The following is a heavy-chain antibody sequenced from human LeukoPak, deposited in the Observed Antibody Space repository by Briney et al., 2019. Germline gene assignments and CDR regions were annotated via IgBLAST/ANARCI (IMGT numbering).Heavy chain of an antibody. V-gene: IGHV3-20*04. D-gene: IGHD3-10*01. CDR3: ARDRGENFITMVRGVIITLDY. CDR2: INWNGGST. CDR1: GFTFDDYG. Sequence: GGSLRLSCAASGFTFDDYGMSWVRQAPGKGLEGVSGINWNGGSTGYADSVKGRFTISRDNAKNSLYLQMNSLRAEDTALYYCARDRGENFITMVRGVIITLDYWGQGTLVTVSS. J-gene: IGHJ4*02.